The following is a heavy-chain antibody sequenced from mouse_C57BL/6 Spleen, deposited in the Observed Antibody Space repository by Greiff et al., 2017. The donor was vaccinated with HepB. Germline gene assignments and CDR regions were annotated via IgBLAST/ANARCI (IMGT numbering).Heavy chain of an antibody. CDR3: VRPHYYGSSWDWYFDV. CDR2: IRSKSNNYAT. Sequence: EVKLMESGGGLVQPKGSLKLSCAASGFSFNTYAMNWVRQAPGKGLEWVARIRSKSNNYATYYADSVKDRFTISRDDSESMLYLQMNNLKTEDTAMYYCVRPHYYGSSWDWYFDVWGTGTTVTVSS. D-gene: IGHD1-1*01. J-gene: IGHJ1*03. V-gene: IGHV10-1*01. CDR1: GFSFNTYA.